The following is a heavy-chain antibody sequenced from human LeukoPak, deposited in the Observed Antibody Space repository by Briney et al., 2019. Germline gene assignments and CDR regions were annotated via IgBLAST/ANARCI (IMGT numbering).Heavy chain of an antibody. CDR2: MYHSGST. CDR3: ARAYRYGSDWYRTYWYFDL. D-gene: IGHD3-9*01. V-gene: IGHV4-38-2*02. J-gene: IGHJ2*01. Sequence: PSETLSLTCSVSNYSISTDYYWGWIRQPPGKGLEWIGTMYHSGSTYYNPSLKSRVTISVDTSKNQFSLKLSSVTAADTAVYYCARAYRYGSDWYRTYWYFDLWGRGTLVTVSS. CDR1: NYSISTDYY.